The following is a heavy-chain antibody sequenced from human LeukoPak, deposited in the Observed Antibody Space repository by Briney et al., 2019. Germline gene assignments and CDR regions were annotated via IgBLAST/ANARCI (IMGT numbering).Heavy chain of an antibody. Sequence: GGSLRLSCAASGFTFSNCSMNWIRQAPGKGLEWISSISVSGGVTLYADSVKGRFVISRDNSRSRVYLEMNRLRAEDTAVYYCAKGFDFWRGLYYFDHWGQGTLVTVSS. J-gene: IGHJ4*02. V-gene: IGHV3-23*01. D-gene: IGHD3-3*01. CDR2: ISVSGGVT. CDR3: AKGFDFWRGLYYFDH. CDR1: GFTFSNCS.